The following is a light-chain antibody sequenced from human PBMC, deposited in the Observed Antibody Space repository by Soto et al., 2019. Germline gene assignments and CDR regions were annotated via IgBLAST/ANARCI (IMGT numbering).Light chain of an antibody. CDR3: ATWDDSLSGWV. CDR1: SSDVSAYNY. V-gene: IGLV2-14*01. J-gene: IGLJ3*02. Sequence: QSALTQPASVSGSPGQSITISCTGTSSDVSAYNYVSWYQQYPGKAPKLMIYGVTNRPSGVSNRFSGSKTGNTASLTISGLQAEDEADYYCATWDDSLSGWVFGGGTKLTVL. CDR2: GVT.